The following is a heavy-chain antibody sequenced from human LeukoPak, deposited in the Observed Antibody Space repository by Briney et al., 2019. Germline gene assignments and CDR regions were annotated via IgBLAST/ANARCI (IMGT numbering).Heavy chain of an antibody. CDR3: ASWYSSSFTFDY. Sequence: NHGESLKISCKGSGYSFSSYWIGWVRQMPGKGLEWMGIIYPGDSDTRYSPSFQGQVTISADKSISTAYLQWSSLKASDTAMYYCASWYSSSFTFDYWGQGTLVTVSS. J-gene: IGHJ4*02. D-gene: IGHD6-13*01. CDR1: GYSFSSYW. V-gene: IGHV5-51*01. CDR2: IYPGDSDT.